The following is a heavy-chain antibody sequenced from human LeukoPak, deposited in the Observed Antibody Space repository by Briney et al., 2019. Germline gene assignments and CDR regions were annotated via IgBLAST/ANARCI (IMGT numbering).Heavy chain of an antibody. V-gene: IGHV3-49*04. D-gene: IGHD5-18*01. CDR2: IRSKTYGGTT. CDR1: GFTFCDHA. Sequence: GRSLRLSCTVSGFTFCDHAMSWVRQAPGKGLEWVGFIRSKTYGGTTEYAASVKGRFIISRDDSTSIAYLQMNSLKTEDTAVYYCTRGPIQLWLYHGMDVWGQGTTVTVSS. J-gene: IGHJ6*02. CDR3: TRGPIQLWLYHGMDV.